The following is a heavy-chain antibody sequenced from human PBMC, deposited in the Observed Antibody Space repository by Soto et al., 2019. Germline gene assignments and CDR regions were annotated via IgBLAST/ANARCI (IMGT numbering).Heavy chain of an antibody. CDR1: GGSISSYY. D-gene: IGHD6-6*01. Sequence: QVQLQESGPGLVKPSETLSLTCTVSGGSISSYYWSWIRQPPGKGLEWIGYIYYSGSTNYNPSLNSRVTISVDTSKNQFSLKLSSVTAADTAVYYCARHASIAARPGSSNWFDPWGQGTLVTVSS. J-gene: IGHJ5*02. V-gene: IGHV4-59*08. CDR3: ARHASIAARPGSSNWFDP. CDR2: IYYSGST.